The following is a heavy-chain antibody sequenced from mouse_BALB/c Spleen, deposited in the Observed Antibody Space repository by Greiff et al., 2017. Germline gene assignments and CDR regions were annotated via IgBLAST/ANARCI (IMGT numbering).Heavy chain of an antibody. Sequence: VQLQQSGPELVKPGASVKISCKASGYSFTSYYIHWVKQTPGQGLEWIGWIFPGGGNTKYNEKFKGKATLTADTSSSTAYMQLSSLTSEDSAVYFCARRGLYFDYWGQGTTLTVSS. CDR3: ARRGLYFDY. CDR2: IFPGGGNT. J-gene: IGHJ2*01. CDR1: GYSFTSYY. V-gene: IGHV1-66*01.